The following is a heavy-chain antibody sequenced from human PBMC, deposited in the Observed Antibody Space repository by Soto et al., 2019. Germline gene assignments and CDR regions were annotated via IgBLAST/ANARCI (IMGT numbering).Heavy chain of an antibody. J-gene: IGHJ5*02. CDR1: GYTFTSYG. CDR2: ISAYNGNT. CDR3: GSDQDKASGDHNGCSP. Sequence: ASVKVSCKASGYTFTSYGISWVRQAPGQGLEWMGWISAYNGNTNYAQKLQGRVTMTTDTSTSTAYMELRSLRSDDTAVSYCGSDQDKASGDHNGCSPWGRETVVTISS. V-gene: IGHV1-18*01. D-gene: IGHD5-18*01.